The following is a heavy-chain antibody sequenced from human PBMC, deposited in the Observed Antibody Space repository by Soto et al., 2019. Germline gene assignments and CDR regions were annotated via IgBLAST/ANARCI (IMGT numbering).Heavy chain of an antibody. D-gene: IGHD2-2*01. CDR1: GYTFTSYY. CDR2: ISAYNGNT. J-gene: IGHJ6*02. V-gene: IGHV1-18*04. Sequence: ASVKVSCKASGYTFTSYYMHWVRQAPGQGLEWMGWISAYNGNTNYAQKLQGRVTMTTDTSTSTAYMELRSLRSDDTAVYYCARDEDCSSTSCYGLYYYYGMDVWGQGTTVTVSS. CDR3: ARDEDCSSTSCYGLYYYYGMDV.